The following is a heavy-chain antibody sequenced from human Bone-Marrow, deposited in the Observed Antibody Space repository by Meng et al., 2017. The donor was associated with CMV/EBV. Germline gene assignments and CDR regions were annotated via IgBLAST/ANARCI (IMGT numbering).Heavy chain of an antibody. CDR3: AKGYSDSGTQTNPLDY. D-gene: IGHD3-10*01. J-gene: IGHJ4*02. V-gene: IGHV3-21*04. Sequence: SGFTFSSFSANWVRQAPGKGLEWVSSISSFSAYKSYADSVKGRFVISRDNSRNSLYLQLNSLTVEDTAIYYCAKGYSDSGTQTNPLDYWGQGTLVTVSS. CDR2: ISSFSAYK. CDR1: GFTFSSFS.